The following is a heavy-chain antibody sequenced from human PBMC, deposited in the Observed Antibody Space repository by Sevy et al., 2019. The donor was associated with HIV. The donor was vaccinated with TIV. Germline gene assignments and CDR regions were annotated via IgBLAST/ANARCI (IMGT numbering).Heavy chain of an antibody. J-gene: IGHJ4*02. CDR1: GYTFTNYW. D-gene: IGHD2-2*01. CDR3: ARYPIVVVPAAEYYFDS. V-gene: IGHV5-51*01. CDR2: IYPGDSDT. Sequence: GESLKISCKGSGYTFTNYWIGWVRQMPGKGLEWMGIIYPGDSDTRCSPSFQGQVTISADKSISTAYLQWSSLKASDTAMYYCARYPIVVVPAAEYYFDSWGQRTLVTVSS.